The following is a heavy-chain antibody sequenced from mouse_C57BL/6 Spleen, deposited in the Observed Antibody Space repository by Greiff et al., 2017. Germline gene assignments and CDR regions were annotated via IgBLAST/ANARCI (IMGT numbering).Heavy chain of an antibody. V-gene: IGHV5-16*01. CDR3: ARGDYYGSSYPDY. CDR1: GFTFSDYY. J-gene: IGHJ2*01. CDR2: INYDGSST. D-gene: IGHD1-1*01. Sequence: VKLVESEGGLVQPGSSMKLSCTASGFTFSDYYMAWVRQVPEKGLEWVANINYDGSSTYYLDSLKSRFIISRDNAKNILYLQMSSLKSEDTATYYCARGDYYGSSYPDYWGQGTTLTVSS.